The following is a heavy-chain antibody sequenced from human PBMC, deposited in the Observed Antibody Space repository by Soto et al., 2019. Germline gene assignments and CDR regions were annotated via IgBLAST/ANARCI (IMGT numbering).Heavy chain of an antibody. J-gene: IGHJ6*02. CDR1: GFTFSNAW. CDR2: IKSKTDGGTT. V-gene: IGHV3-15*01. CDR3: TTDLIAVAGYYYYGMDV. Sequence: GGSLRLSCAASGFTFSNAWMSWVRQAPGKGLEWVGRIKSKTDGGTTDYAAPVKGRFTISRDDSKNTLYLQMNSLKTEDTAVYYCTTDLIAVAGYYYYGMDVWGQGTTVTVSS. D-gene: IGHD6-19*01.